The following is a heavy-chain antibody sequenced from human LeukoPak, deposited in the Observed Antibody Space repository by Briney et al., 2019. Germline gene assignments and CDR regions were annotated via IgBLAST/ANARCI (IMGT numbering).Heavy chain of an antibody. CDR2: ISASGDRT. Sequence: PGGSLRLSCAASVFTFSSYAMSWVRQAPGRGLEWVSAISASGDRTCYADSVKGRFTISRDNSKNTLYLQMNSLRAEDTAVYFCAKNGEVLSWFDPGGQGTLVTVSS. J-gene: IGHJ5*02. V-gene: IGHV3-23*01. CDR3: AKNGEVLSWFDP. CDR1: VFTFSSYA. D-gene: IGHD3-10*01.